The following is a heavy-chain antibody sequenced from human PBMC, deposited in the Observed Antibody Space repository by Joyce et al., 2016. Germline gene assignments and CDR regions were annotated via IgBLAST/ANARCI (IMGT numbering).Heavy chain of an antibody. J-gene: IGHJ5*02. Sequence: EVQLVESGGGLVQPGGSLRLSCAASGFTFSDHYMDWVRKAPGKGLEWIARIRNKANSYTTEYAASVKGRFTISRDDSKNSLYLQMDSLKTEDTAVYYCNKDRAPWGQGTLVTVSS. V-gene: IGHV3-72*01. CDR2: IRNKANSYTT. D-gene: IGHD3-10*01. CDR3: NKDRAP. CDR1: GFTFSDHY.